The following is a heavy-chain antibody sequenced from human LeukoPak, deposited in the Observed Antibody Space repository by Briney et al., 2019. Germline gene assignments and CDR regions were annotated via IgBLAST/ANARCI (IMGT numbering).Heavy chain of an antibody. V-gene: IGHV4-39*01. CDR3: AGTADYGDLFDY. CDR1: GGSISSSSYY. D-gene: IGHD4-17*01. J-gene: IGHJ4*02. CDR2: IYYSGST. Sequence: KPPETLSLTCTVSGGSISSSSYYWGWIRQPPGKGLEWIGSIYYSGSTYYNPSLKSRVTISVDTSKNQFSLKLSSVTAADTAVYYCAGTADYGDLFDYWGQGTLVTVSS.